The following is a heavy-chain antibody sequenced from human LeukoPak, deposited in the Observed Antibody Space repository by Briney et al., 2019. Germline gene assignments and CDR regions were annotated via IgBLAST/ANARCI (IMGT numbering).Heavy chain of an antibody. CDR1: GYTFTGYY. Sequence: ASVKVSCKAFGYTFTGYYMHWVRQAPGQGLEWMGWINPNSGGTNYAQKFQGRVTMTRDTFISTAYMELSRLRSDDTAVYYCARGFSGYDPGTTDYWGQGTLVTVSS. CDR2: INPNSGGT. D-gene: IGHD5-12*01. V-gene: IGHV1-2*02. J-gene: IGHJ4*02. CDR3: ARGFSGYDPGTTDY.